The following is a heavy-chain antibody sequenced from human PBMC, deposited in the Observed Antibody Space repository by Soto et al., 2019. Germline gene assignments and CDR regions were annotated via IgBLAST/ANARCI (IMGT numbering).Heavy chain of an antibody. J-gene: IGHJ4*02. V-gene: IGHV1-8*01. CDR1: GYSFITYD. CDR3: ARRKERSGPNYFDS. CDR2: MNPSNGNA. Sequence: QVQLVQSGAEVKKPGASVKVSCKASGYSFITYDINWVRQATGQGLEWMGWMNPSNGNAGYGQKFPGRLTMTRNTSISTAYMELSSLRSDDTAVYFCARRKERSGPNYFDSCGQGALVTVSS.